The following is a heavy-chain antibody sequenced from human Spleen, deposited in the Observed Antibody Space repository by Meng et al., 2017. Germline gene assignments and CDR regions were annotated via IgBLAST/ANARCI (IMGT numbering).Heavy chain of an antibody. J-gene: IGHJ4*02. D-gene: IGHD6-13*01. CDR1: GYTFTSYG. V-gene: IGHV1-18*01. CDR2: ISAYNGNT. Sequence: ASVKVSCKASGYTFTSYGISWVRQAPGQGLEWMGWISAYNGNTNYAQRLQGRVTMTTDTATSTAYMELRSLKSDDTAVYYCARTSVGIAQDYWGQGTLVTVAS. CDR3: ARTSVGIAQDY.